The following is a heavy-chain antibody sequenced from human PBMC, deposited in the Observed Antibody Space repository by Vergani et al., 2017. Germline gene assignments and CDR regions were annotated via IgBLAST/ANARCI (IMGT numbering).Heavy chain of an antibody. CDR3: AKGSSVGATSFDY. CDR2: ISGRGGST. V-gene: IGHV3-23*01. D-gene: IGHD1-26*01. CDR1: GFTFSSYA. J-gene: IGHJ4*02. Sequence: EVQLLESGGGLVQPGGSLRLSCVASGFTFSSYAMSWVRQAPGKGLESVSVISGRGGSTYYADSVKGRITISRDNSRDTLYLQINSLRAEDTAVYYCAKGSSVGATSFDYWGQGTLVTVSS.